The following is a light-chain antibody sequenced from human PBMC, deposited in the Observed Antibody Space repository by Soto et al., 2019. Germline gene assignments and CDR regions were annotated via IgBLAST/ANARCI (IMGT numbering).Light chain of an antibody. CDR3: QQYNNWPRT. V-gene: IGKV1-5*01. CDR2: AAS. J-gene: IGKJ1*01. CDR1: QSISSR. Sequence: IQMTLSPSALSATLGDRVTIPWRASQSISSRLAWYQQKPGKAPRLLIYAASTMPSGIPARFSGSGSGTEFTLTISSLQPEDFAVYYCQQYNNWPRTLGEGTKVDI.